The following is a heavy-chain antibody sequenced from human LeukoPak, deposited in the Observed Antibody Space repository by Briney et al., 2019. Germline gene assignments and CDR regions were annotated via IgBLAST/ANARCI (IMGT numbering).Heavy chain of an antibody. CDR3: ARIGIVVVTAIHSDAFDI. CDR2: IFYSGST. CDR1: GGSISNYY. J-gene: IGHJ3*02. V-gene: IGHV4-59*04. D-gene: IGHD2-21*02. Sequence: SETLSLTCTVSGGSISNYYWGWLRQPPGRGLEWIGNIFYSGSTYYSPSLKSRVTISVDTSKNQFSLKLSSVTAADTAVYYCARIGIVVVTAIHSDAFDIWGQGTMVTVSS.